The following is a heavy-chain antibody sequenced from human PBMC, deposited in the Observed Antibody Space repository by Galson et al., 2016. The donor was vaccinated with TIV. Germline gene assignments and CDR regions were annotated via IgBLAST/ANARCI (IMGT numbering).Heavy chain of an antibody. CDR2: INPNTFGT. V-gene: IGHV1-2*02. CDR1: GYIFTDFY. CDR3: ARGRGGAYPYYFDY. J-gene: IGHJ4*02. D-gene: IGHD5-24*01. Sequence: SVKVSCKASGYIFTDFYLHWVRQGPGQGPEWMGWINPNTFGTNYARKFQDRVTMTRDTSVSAAYLELISLKSDDTAIYYCARGRGGAYPYYFDYWGQGTLVTVSS.